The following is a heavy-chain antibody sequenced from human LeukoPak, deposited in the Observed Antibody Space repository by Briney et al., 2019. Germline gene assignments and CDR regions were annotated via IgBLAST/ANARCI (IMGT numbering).Heavy chain of an antibody. CDR2: ISSSSSYI. CDR1: GFTFSSYS. D-gene: IGHD3-22*01. Sequence: GGSLRLSCAASGFTFSSYSMNWVRQAPGKGLEWVSSISSSSSYIYYADSVKGRFTISRDNAKNSLYLQMNSLRAEDTAVYYCARDSGYSSQSFDYWGQGTLVTVSS. V-gene: IGHV3-21*01. J-gene: IGHJ4*02. CDR3: ARDSGYSSQSFDY.